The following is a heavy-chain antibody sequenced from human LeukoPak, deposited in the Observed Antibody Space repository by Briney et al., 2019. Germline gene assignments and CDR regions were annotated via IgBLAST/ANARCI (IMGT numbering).Heavy chain of an antibody. CDR3: ARRRGDFWSDYYAFDY. CDR1: GYSITNYY. D-gene: IGHD3-3*01. J-gene: IGHJ4*02. CDR2: IYYSGST. Sequence: SETLSLTCTVSGYSITNYYWSWIRQPPGKGLEWISYIYYSGSTNYNPSPTSRVTISLDTSKNQFSLKLSSVTAADTAVYYCARRRGDFWSDYYAFDYWGQGTLVTISS. V-gene: IGHV4-59*08.